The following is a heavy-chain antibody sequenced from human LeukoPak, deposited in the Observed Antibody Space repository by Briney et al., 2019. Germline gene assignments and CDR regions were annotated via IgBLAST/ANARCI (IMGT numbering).Heavy chain of an antibody. V-gene: IGHV3-66*01. CDR2: IYSDGGST. D-gene: IGHD3-10*01. CDR1: GFTVSSSF. J-gene: IGHJ4*02. CDR3: ARLISGSYHLYFDY. Sequence: GGSLRLSCAASGFTVSSSFLSWVRQAPGKGLEWLSIIYSDGGSTYYADSAKSRFTISRDNSKNTLYLQMNSLRAEDTALYYCARLISGSYHLYFDYWGLGTLVTVSS.